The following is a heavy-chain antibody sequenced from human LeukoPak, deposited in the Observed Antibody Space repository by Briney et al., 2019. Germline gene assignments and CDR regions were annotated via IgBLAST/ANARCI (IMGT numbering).Heavy chain of an antibody. Sequence: GGSLRLSCAASGFTFSSYAMSWVCQAPGKGLEWVSAISGSGGSTYYADSVKGRFTISRDNSKNTLYLQMNSLRAEDTAVYYCAKGQGYSYGPDAFDIWGQGTMVTVSS. V-gene: IGHV3-23*01. D-gene: IGHD5-18*01. J-gene: IGHJ3*02. CDR1: GFTFSSYA. CDR2: ISGSGGST. CDR3: AKGQGYSYGPDAFDI.